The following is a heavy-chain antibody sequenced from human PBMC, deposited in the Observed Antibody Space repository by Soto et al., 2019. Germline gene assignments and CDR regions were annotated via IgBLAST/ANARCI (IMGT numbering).Heavy chain of an antibody. CDR3: ARSITGTTFRFFFDD. V-gene: IGHV1-3*01. CDR2: INAGNGNT. CDR1: GYTFTSYA. Sequence: ASVKVSCKASGYTFTSYAMHWVRQAPGQRLEWMGWINAGNGNTKYSQKFQGRVTITRDTSASTAYMELSSLRSEDTAVYYCARSITGTTFRFFFDDWGQGTLVTVTS. D-gene: IGHD1-7*01. J-gene: IGHJ4*02.